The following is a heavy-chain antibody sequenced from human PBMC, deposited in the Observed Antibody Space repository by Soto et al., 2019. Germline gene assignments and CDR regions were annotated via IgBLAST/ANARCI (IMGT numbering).Heavy chain of an antibody. V-gene: IGHV1-46*01. CDR2: INPSGGTT. Sequence: XSVKVSCKASGYTFTSYDMHWVRQAPGQGLEWMGVINPSGGTTIDPQKFQGRVTVTRDTSTSTVYMELSSLRSDDTAVYYCARDWEFGYWGQGTLVTVSS. CDR1: GYTFTSYD. J-gene: IGHJ4*02. D-gene: IGHD3-10*01. CDR3: ARDWEFGY.